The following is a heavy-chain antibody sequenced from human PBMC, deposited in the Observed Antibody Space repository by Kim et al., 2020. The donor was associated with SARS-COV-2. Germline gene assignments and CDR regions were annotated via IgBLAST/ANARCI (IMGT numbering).Heavy chain of an antibody. CDR3: AKEIYGDYVFRLYYYGMDV. J-gene: IGHJ6*02. D-gene: IGHD4-17*01. CDR2: ISYDGSNK. Sequence: GGSLRLSCAASGFTFSSYGMHWVRQAPGKGLEWVAVISYDGSNKYYADSVKGRFTISRDNSKNTLYLQMNSLRAEDTAVYYCAKEIYGDYVFRLYYYGMDVWGQGTTVTVSS. V-gene: IGHV3-30*18. CDR1: GFTFSSYG.